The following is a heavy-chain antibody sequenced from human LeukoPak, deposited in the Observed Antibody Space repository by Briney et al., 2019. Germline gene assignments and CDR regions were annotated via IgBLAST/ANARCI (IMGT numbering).Heavy chain of an antibody. CDR1: GGSISSYY. CDR3: ASFGCSSTSCYVGAFDI. Sequence: PSETLSLTCTVSGGSISSYYWSWIRQPPGKGLEWIGYIYYSGSTNYNPSLKSRVTMSVDTSKNQFSLKLSSVTAADTAVYYCASFGCSSTSCYVGAFDIWGQGTMVTVSS. J-gene: IGHJ3*02. V-gene: IGHV4-59*01. D-gene: IGHD2-2*01. CDR2: IYYSGST.